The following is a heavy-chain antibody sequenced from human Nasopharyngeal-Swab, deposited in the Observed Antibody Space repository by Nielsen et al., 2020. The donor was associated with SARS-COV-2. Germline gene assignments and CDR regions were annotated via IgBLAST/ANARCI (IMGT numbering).Heavy chain of an antibody. V-gene: IGHV1-46*01. J-gene: IGHJ6*02. CDR2: INPIGGST. D-gene: IGHD6-19*01. CDR1: GYTFTSYY. CDR3: ARDIMGSGWKYYYYYGMDV. Sequence: ASVQVSCKASGYTFTSYYMHWVRQPPGQGLEWMGIINPIGGSTSYAQKFQGRVTMTRDTSTSTVHMELSSLRSEDTAVYYCARDIMGSGWKYYYYYGMDVWGQGTTVTVSS.